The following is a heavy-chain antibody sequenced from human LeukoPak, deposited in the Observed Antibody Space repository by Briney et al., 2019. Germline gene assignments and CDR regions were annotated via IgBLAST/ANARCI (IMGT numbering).Heavy chain of an antibody. D-gene: IGHD3-22*01. CDR1: GFSFSSYS. V-gene: IGHV3-48*01. J-gene: IGHJ4*02. CDR2: ISSSSNSI. Sequence: GGSLRLSCAASGFSFSSYSMNWVRQAPGKGLEWVSYISSSSNSIYYADSVKDRFTISRDNAKNSLYLQMNSLRAEDTAVYYCAHLGTYDSSGYGYFDYWGQGTLVTVSS. CDR3: AHLGTYDSSGYGYFDY.